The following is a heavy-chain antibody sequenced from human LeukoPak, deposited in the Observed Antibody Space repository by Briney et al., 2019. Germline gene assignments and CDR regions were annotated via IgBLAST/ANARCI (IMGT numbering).Heavy chain of an antibody. D-gene: IGHD5-12*01. CDR2: ISGSGSYT. J-gene: IGHJ6*02. CDR1: GFSFSNYP. CDR3: TRDGGPASAGYLQYYYGMGV. V-gene: IGHV3-23*01. Sequence: PGGSLRLSCEPSGFSFSNYPMSWVRQAPGKGLEWVSGISGSGSYTYHADSVKGRFSIFRDNSQNMLSLQLNNLRVEDTAVYYCTRDGGPASAGYLQYYYGMGVWGQGTTVTVS.